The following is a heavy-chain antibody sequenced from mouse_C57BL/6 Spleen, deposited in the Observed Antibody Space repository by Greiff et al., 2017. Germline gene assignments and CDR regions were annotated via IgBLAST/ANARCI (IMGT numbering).Heavy chain of an antibody. CDR2: IYPGDGDT. J-gene: IGHJ2*01. Sequence: VKLQQSGPELVKPGASVKISCKASGYAFSSSWMNWVKQRPGTGLEWIGRIYPGDGDTNYNGKFKGKATLTADKSSSTAYMQLSSLTSEDSAVYFCADGSSYFDYWGQGTTLTVSS. D-gene: IGHD1-1*01. CDR3: ADGSSYFDY. V-gene: IGHV1-82*01. CDR1: GYAFSSSW.